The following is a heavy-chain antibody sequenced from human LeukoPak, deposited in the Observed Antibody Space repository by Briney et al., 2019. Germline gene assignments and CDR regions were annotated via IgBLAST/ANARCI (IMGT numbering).Heavy chain of an antibody. D-gene: IGHD1-1*01. Sequence: AGGSLRLSCAASGFTFSSYAMSWVRQAPGKGLEWVSAISGSGGRTYYADSVKGRFTISRDNSKNTLFLQMNSLRAEDTAVYYCALNGREVPSGAFDIWGQGTMVTVSS. CDR2: ISGSGGRT. J-gene: IGHJ3*02. CDR3: ALNGREVPSGAFDI. V-gene: IGHV3-23*01. CDR1: GFTFSSYA.